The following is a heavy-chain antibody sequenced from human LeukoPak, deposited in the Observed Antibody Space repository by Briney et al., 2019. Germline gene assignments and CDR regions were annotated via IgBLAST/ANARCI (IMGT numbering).Heavy chain of an antibody. J-gene: IGHJ4*02. V-gene: IGHV3-23*01. CDR1: GFTVSSNY. CDR3: AKVLGITIFGEVTPGEFDY. CDR2: ISGSGGST. Sequence: GGSLRLSCAASGFTVSSNYMSWVRQAPGKGLEWVSAISGSGGSTYYADSVKGRFTISRDNSKNTLYLQMNSLRAEDTAVYYCAKVLGITIFGEVTPGEFDYWGQGTLVTVSS. D-gene: IGHD3-3*01.